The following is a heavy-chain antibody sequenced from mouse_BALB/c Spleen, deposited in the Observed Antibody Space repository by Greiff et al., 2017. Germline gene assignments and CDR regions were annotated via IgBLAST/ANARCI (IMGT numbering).Heavy chain of an antibody. CDR1: GYSFTDYI. D-gene: IGHD4-1*01. V-gene: IGHV1-39*01. J-gene: IGHJ4*01. CDR3: ARGRTGYAMDY. CDR2: INPYYGST. Sequence: VQLKQTGPELVKPGASVKISCKASGYSFTDYIMLWVKQSHGKSLEWIGNINPYYGSTSYNLKFKGKATLTVDKSSSTAYMQLNSLTSEDSAVYYCARGRTGYAMDYWGQGTSVTVSS.